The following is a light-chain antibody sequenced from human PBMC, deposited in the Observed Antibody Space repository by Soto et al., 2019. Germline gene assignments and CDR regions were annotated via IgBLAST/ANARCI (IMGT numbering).Light chain of an antibody. CDR1: GSNIGAGYD. Sequence: QSVLTQPPSVSGAPGQRVIISCTGSGSNIGAGYDVHWYQQLPGSAPKLLIYGNNNRPSGVPDRFSGSKSGTSASLAITGLQAVDEADYYCQSYDSSLSIYVFGTETKVTVL. CDR2: GNN. J-gene: IGLJ1*01. V-gene: IGLV1-40*01. CDR3: QSYDSSLSIYV.